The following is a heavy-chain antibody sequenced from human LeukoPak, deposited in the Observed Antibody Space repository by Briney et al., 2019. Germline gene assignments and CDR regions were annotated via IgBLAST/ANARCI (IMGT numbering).Heavy chain of an antibody. D-gene: IGHD3-10*01. V-gene: IGHV1-46*01. J-gene: IGHJ4*02. CDR3: ARASGSSAVPFDY. CDR2: IAPSSGTT. CDR1: GYTFTGYY. Sequence: GASVRVSCKTSGYTFTGYYMHWMRQAPGQGLEWMGVIAPSSGTTSYAQKFQGRVTMTRDTSTSTLYMELSSLTSEDTAVYYCARASGSSAVPFDYWGQGTLVTVSS.